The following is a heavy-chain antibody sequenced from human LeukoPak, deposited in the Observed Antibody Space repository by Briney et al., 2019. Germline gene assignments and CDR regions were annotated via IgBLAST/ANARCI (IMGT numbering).Heavy chain of an antibody. V-gene: IGHV1-2*02. Sequence: ASVKVSCKASGYTFTGYYMHWVRQAPGQGLEWMGWINPNSGGTNYAQTFQGRVTMTRDTSISTAYMELSRLRSDDRGVYYCARDKSLEWAWFDPWGQGTLVTVSS. CDR3: ARDKSLEWAWFDP. J-gene: IGHJ5*02. D-gene: IGHD1-26*01. CDR1: GYTFTGYY. CDR2: INPNSGGT.